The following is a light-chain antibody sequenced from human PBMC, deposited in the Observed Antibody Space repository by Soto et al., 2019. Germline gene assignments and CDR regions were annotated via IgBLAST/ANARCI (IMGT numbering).Light chain of an antibody. Sequence: EIVLTQSPGTLSLSPGERATLSCRASQSVSSSYLAWYQQKPGQAPRLLIYGASSRATGIPDRFSGSGSGTDFTLTISSLEPEDFAVYYCQQYDRSPPYTFGQGTQLEIK. J-gene: IGKJ2*01. CDR3: QQYDRSPPYT. V-gene: IGKV3-20*01. CDR1: QSVSSSY. CDR2: GAS.